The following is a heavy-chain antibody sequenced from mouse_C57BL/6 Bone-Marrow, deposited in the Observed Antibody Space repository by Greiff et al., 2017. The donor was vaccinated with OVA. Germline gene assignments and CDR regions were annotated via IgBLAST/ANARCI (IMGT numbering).Heavy chain of an antibody. J-gene: IGHJ2*01. CDR3: ARPSWGYYFDY. CDR2: IHPNSGST. CDR1: GYTFTSYW. V-gene: IGHV1-64*01. Sequence: QVQLQQPGAELVKPGASVKLSCKASGYTFTSYWMHWVKQRPGQGLEWIGMIHPNSGSTNYNEKFKSKATLTVDKSSSTAYMQLSSLTSEDSAVYYCARPSWGYYFDYWGQGTTLTVSS. D-gene: IGHD4-1*01.